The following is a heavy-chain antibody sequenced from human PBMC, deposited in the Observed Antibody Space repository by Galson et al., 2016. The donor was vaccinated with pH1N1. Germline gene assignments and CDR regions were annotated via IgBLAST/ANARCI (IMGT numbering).Heavy chain of an antibody. CDR1: GFSFDTYA. Sequence: SLRLSCAASGFSFDTYAMHWVRQAPGKGLEWVAFISYNGKDHSYAESLKGRFTISRDNSKNTLYLQVNSLRTEDTAVFYCAREDWSYADTYYNGMDVWGQGTTVTVSS. V-gene: IGHV3-30*04. D-gene: IGHD3-16*01. J-gene: IGHJ6*02. CDR2: ISYNGKDH. CDR3: AREDWSYADTYYNGMDV.